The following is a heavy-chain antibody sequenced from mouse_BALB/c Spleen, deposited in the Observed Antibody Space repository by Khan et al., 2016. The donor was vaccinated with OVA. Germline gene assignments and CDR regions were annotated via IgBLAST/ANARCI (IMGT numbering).Heavy chain of an antibody. CDR3: ARAGWDVFAY. D-gene: IGHD4-1*01. CDR2: IYPGSDST. Sequence: QVQLQQSGPELVKPGASVKMSCKAFGYTFTDYVMNWVKQRNGQGLEWIGQIYPGSDSTYYNEKFKGKATLTTDRSSNTAYMQLSNLTSEDSAVYFCARAGWDVFAYWGQGTLVTVSA. J-gene: IGHJ3*01. V-gene: IGHV1-77*01. CDR1: GYTFTDYV.